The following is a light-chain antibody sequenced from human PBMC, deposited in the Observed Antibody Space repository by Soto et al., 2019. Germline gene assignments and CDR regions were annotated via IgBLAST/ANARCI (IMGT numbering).Light chain of an antibody. CDR1: QRVADTY. Sequence: EFVLSQSPGTLSLSPGERATLSCRASQRVADTYLAWYQQRPGQAPRLLIYGASRRATGIPERFGGSGSETDFTLTISRLEPEDFAVYYCQQSGSSPWTFGHGDQGGNQT. CDR3: QQSGSSPWT. J-gene: IGKJ1*01. V-gene: IGKV3-20*01. CDR2: GAS.